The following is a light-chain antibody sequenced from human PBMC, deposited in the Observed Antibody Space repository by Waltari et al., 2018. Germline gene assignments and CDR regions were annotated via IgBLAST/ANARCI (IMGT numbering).Light chain of an antibody. CDR2: GAS. CDR3: QQYNGYFTWT. Sequence: DVQMTQSPSTLSASVGDRVTITCRASQNIRDWLAWYQQRPGKAPRLLIYGASTLQTGVPARFSGSGSGTEFTLTITSLQPDDFATYYCQQYNGYFTWTFGQGTKVEIK. J-gene: IGKJ1*01. CDR1: QNIRDW. V-gene: IGKV1-5*01.